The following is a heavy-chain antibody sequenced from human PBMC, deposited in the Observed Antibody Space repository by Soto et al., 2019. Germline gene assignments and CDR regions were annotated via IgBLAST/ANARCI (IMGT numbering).Heavy chain of an antibody. CDR1: GYTFTSYA. D-gene: IGHD3-3*01. J-gene: IGHJ4*02. CDR3: ARSIFGVVIIFYYFDY. V-gene: IGHV1-3*01. CDR2: INAGNGNT. Sequence: ASVKVSCKASGYTFTSYAMHWVRQAPGQRLEWMGWINAGNGNTKYSQKFQGRVTITRDTSASTAYMELSSLRSEDTAVYYCARSIFGVVIIFYYFDYWGQGTLVTVSS.